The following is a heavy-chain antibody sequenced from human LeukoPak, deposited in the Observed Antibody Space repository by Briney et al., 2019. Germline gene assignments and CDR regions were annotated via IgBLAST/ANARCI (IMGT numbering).Heavy chain of an antibody. J-gene: IGHJ4*02. V-gene: IGHV4-59*01. CDR2: IYYTGST. CDR1: GGSISSYY. CDR3: ATGRAYSSVDY. D-gene: IGHD6-19*01. Sequence: SETLSLTCTASGGSISSYYWSWIRQPPGKGLEWIGCIYYTGSTNYNPSLKSRVTISVDTSKNQFSLKLSAVAAADTAVYYCATGRAYSSVDYWGQGTLVTVSS.